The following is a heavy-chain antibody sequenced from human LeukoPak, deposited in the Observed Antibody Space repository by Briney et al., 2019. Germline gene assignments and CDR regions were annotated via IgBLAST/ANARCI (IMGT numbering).Heavy chain of an antibody. CDR2: IIPIFGTA. CDR3: AREAYDFWSGSDY. D-gene: IGHD3-3*01. J-gene: IGHJ4*02. V-gene: IGHV1-69*13. CDR1: GGTFSSYA. Sequence: SVKVSCKASGGTFSSYAISWVRQAPGPGLEWMGGIIPIFGTANYAQKFQGRVTITADESTSTAYMELSRLRSEDTAVYYCAREAYDFWSGSDYWGQGTLVTVSS.